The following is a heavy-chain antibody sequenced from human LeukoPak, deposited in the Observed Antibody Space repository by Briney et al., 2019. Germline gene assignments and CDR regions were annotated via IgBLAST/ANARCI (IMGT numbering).Heavy chain of an antibody. V-gene: IGHV1-2*02. Sequence: ASVKVSCKASGYTFNDYFMHWVRQAPGQGLEWMGWINPDSGGTNHAQKFQGRVTMTRDTSINTAYMELGRLTSDDTAVYYCARGSVGAPRAADYWGQGTPLTVSS. J-gene: IGHJ4*02. CDR1: GYTFNDYF. D-gene: IGHD1-26*01. CDR2: INPDSGGT. CDR3: ARGSVGAPRAADY.